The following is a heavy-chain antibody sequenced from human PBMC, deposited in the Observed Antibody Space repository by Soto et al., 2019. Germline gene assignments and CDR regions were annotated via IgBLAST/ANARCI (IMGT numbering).Heavy chain of an antibody. CDR3: AKDTYYHDTSGYYIFDY. D-gene: IGHD3-22*01. Sequence: QVQLVESGGGVVQPGRSLRLSCAASGFTFSSYGIHWVRQAPGKGLEWVAVISYDGRNKQYADSVKGRFTIARDNSKNTLDLQMDSLRAEDTAVYYCAKDTYYHDTSGYYIFDYWGQGTLVTVSS. CDR2: ISYDGRNK. V-gene: IGHV3-30*18. CDR1: GFTFSSYG. J-gene: IGHJ4*02.